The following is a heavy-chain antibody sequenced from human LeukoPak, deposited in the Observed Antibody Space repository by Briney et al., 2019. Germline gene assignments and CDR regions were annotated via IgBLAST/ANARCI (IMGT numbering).Heavy chain of an antibody. D-gene: IGHD2-15*01. CDR3: AKLFGIVVVVAAID. CDR1: GFTFSSYT. CDR2: ISGSGGST. V-gene: IGHV3-23*01. Sequence: GGSLRLSCAASGFTFSSYTMSWVRRAPGKGLEWVSAISGSGGSTYYADSVKGRFTISRDNSKNTLYLQMNSLRAEDTAVYYCAKLFGIVVVVAAIDWGQGTLVTVSS. J-gene: IGHJ4*02.